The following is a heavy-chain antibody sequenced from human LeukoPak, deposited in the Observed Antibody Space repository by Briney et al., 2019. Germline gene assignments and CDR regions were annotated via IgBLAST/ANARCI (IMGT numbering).Heavy chain of an antibody. J-gene: IGHJ4*02. CDR3: ARDSVAGTFDY. V-gene: IGHV3-48*03. CDR2: ISSSGSTI. Sequence: PGGSLRLSXAASGFTFSSYEMNWVRQAPGKGLEWVSYISSSGSTIYYADSVKGRFTISRDNAKNSLYLQMNSLRAEDTAVYYCARDSVAGTFDYWGQGTLVTVSS. CDR1: GFTFSSYE. D-gene: IGHD6-19*01.